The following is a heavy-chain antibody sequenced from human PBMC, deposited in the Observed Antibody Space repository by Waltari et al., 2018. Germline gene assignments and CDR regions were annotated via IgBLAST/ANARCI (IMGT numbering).Heavy chain of an antibody. Sequence: QVQLVQSGAEVKKPGASVKVSCKVSGYTLTELSMHWVRQAPGKGLEWMGGFDREDGETSYAQKFQGRVTRTEDTSTDTAYMELSSLRSEDTAVYYCATNSGSYYEDAFDIWGQGTMVTVSS. V-gene: IGHV1-24*01. J-gene: IGHJ3*02. CDR1: GYTLTELS. CDR2: FDREDGET. D-gene: IGHD1-26*01. CDR3: ATNSGSYYEDAFDI.